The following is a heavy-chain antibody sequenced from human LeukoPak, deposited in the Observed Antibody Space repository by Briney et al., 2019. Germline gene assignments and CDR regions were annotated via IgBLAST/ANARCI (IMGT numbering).Heavy chain of an antibody. CDR3: ARSEGGYSHFDY. Sequence: ASVKVSCKASGYTFISYGISWVRQAPGQGLEWMGRIIPILGIANYAQKFQGRVTITADKSTSTAYMELSSLRSEDTAVYYCARSEGGYSHFDYWGQGTLVTVSS. D-gene: IGHD5-18*01. CDR1: GYTFISYG. J-gene: IGHJ4*02. CDR2: IIPILGIA. V-gene: IGHV1-69*04.